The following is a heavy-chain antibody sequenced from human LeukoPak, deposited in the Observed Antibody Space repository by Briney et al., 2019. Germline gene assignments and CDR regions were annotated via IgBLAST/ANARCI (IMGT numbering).Heavy chain of an antibody. J-gene: IGHJ4*02. CDR2: IYYSGST. D-gene: IGHD3-3*01. Sequence: PSQTLSLTCTVSGGSISSGDYCWSWIRQPPGKGLEWIGYIYYSGSTYYNPSLKSRVTISVDTSKNQFSLKLSSVTAADTAVYYCARTYYDFWSGYYTLFDYWGQGTLVTVSS. CDR1: GGSISSGDYC. V-gene: IGHV4-30-4*08. CDR3: ARTYYDFWSGYYTLFDY.